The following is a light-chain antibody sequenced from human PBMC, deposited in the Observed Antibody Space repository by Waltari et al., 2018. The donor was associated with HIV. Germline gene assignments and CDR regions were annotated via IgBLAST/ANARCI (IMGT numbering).Light chain of an antibody. J-gene: IGLJ2*01. Sequence: QSVLTQPPSVSEAPRQRVTISCSGSSSNIGNNAVNWYQQLPGKPPKLLIYYDDLLAPGVSDRFSGSKSGTSASLDISGLQSEDESDYYCAAWDDSLNGVVFGGGTKLTVL. CDR1: SSNIGNNA. CDR3: AAWDDSLNGVV. CDR2: YDD. V-gene: IGLV1-36*01.